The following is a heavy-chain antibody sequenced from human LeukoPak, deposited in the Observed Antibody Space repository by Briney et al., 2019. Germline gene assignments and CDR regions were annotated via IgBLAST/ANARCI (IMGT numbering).Heavy chain of an antibody. D-gene: IGHD1-26*01. CDR1: GFTFSSYS. CDR3: ARGVGAVIRGFDY. V-gene: IGHV3-48*01. J-gene: IGHJ4*02. CDR2: ISSSSSTI. Sequence: GGSLRLSCAASGFTFSSYSMNWVRQAPGKGLEWVSYISSSSSTIYFVDSVKGRFTISRDNAKNSLYLQMNSLRVEDTAVYYCARGVGAVIRGFDYWGQGTLVTVSS.